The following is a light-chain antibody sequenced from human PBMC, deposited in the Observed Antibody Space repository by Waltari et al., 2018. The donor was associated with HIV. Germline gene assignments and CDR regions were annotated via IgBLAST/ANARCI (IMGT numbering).Light chain of an antibody. J-gene: IGKJ4*01. CDR2: EAS. CDR1: QGITNA. Sequence: AIQLTQSPSSLSASVRDRVTITCRTSQGITNAIAWYQQRPGKPPKLLIYEASNLDSGVPSRFSGSGSGTDFTLTISSLQPEDFATYYCQQFQTFPLTFGGGTNIEIK. V-gene: IGKV1-13*02. CDR3: QQFQTFPLT.